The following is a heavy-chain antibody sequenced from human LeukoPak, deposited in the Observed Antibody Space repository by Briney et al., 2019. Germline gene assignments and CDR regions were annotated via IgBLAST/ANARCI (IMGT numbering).Heavy chain of an antibody. CDR2: ISSSSSTI. D-gene: IGHD3-10*01. CDR1: GFTFSSYS. Sequence: GGSLRLSCAASGFTFSSYSMNWVRQAPGKGLEWVSYISSSSSTIYYADSVKGRFTISRDNAKNSLYLQMNGLRDEDTAVYYCARDFYISTDSGFDYWGQGTLVTVSS. CDR3: ARDFYISTDSGFDY. J-gene: IGHJ4*02. V-gene: IGHV3-48*02.